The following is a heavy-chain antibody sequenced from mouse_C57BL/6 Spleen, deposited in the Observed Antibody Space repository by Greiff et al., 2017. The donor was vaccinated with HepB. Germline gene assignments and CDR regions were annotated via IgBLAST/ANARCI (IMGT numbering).Heavy chain of an antibody. CDR2: IWTGGGT. D-gene: IGHD1-1*01. CDR1: GFSLTSYA. CDR3: ARIPPYYYGSSYGFDY. Sequence: VMLVESGPGLVAPSQSLSITCTVSGFSLTSYAISWVRQPPGKGLEWLGVIWTGGGTNYNSALKSRLSISKDNSKSQVFLKMNSLQTDDTARYYCARIPPYYYGSSYGFDYWGQGTTLTVSS. J-gene: IGHJ2*01. V-gene: IGHV2-9-1*01.